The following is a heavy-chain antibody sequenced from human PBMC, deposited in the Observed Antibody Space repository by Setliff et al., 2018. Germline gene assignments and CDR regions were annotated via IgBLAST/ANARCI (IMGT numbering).Heavy chain of an antibody. CDR2: IIPILGTT. J-gene: IGHJ4*01. Sequence: ASVKVSCKASGGFSTHAISWVRQVPGQGLEWMGGIIPILGTTDYAQNFQGRVTITTDESTSSAYLEMSSLRSEDTAVYYCASALIRRVAVAGKSQFDYWGQGTLVTVSS. V-gene: IGHV1-69*05. D-gene: IGHD6-19*01. CDR1: GGFSTHA. CDR3: ASALIRRVAVAGKSQFDY.